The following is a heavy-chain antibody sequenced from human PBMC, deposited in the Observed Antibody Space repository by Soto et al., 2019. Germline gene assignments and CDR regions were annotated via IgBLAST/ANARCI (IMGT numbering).Heavy chain of an antibody. V-gene: IGHV3-66*01. J-gene: IGHJ5*01. CDR1: GFTVSSDY. CDR3: AREKFPYTCLDS. CDR2: IYSGGRT. D-gene: IGHD2-2*02. Sequence: EVQLVESGGGLVQPGGSLRLSCVASGFTVSSDYMTWARQAPGKGLEWVSIIYSGGRTYYADYVQGRFTISRDNSKITLYLKMNSLRAEDTAVYYCAREKFPYTCLDSWGQGTLVTVAS.